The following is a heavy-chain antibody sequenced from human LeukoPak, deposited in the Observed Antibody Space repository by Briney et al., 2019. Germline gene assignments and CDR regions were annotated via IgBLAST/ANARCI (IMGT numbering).Heavy chain of an antibody. V-gene: IGHV3-7*03. J-gene: IGHJ4*02. CDR1: GFTFSTYW. CDR2: IKKDGSEK. CDR3: ARAGVYCSGRSCLKAY. D-gene: IGHD2-15*01. Sequence: GGSLRLSCAASGFTFSTYWMSWVRQAPGKGLEWVANIKKDGSEKYYMDSVKGRFTISRDNAENSLYLQMNSLRAEDTAVYYCARAGVYCSGRSCLKAYWGQGTQVTVSS.